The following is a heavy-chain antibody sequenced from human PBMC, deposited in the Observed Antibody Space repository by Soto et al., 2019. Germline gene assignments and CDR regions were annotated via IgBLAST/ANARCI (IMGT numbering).Heavy chain of an antibody. V-gene: IGHV4-31*03. J-gene: IGHJ4*02. D-gene: IGHD2-15*01. CDR3: PRSLSGPYGGSSEY. CDR2: IYYSGTT. CDR1: GASITSDGYY. Sequence: PSETLSLTYTVSGASITSDGYYWSWIRQHPGKGLEWIGYIYYSGTTYYSPSLKSRATISVDTSKSQFSLRLSYVTAADTAVYYCPRSLSGPYGGSSEYSGPGTLVTVSS.